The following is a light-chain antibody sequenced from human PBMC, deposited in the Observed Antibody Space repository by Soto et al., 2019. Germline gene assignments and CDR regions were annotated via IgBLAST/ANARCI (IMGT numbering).Light chain of an antibody. Sequence: SYELTQPPSVSVAPGQTASIACGGGNIGSKSVHWYQQKPGQAPVLVAFDDNDRPSGLPERFSGSTSWNSATPASRRVEVGDEADYYCQVWDNGSDHYVFGVGTKVTVL. CDR2: DDN. CDR1: NIGSKS. J-gene: IGLJ1*01. V-gene: IGLV3-21*02. CDR3: QVWDNGSDHYV.